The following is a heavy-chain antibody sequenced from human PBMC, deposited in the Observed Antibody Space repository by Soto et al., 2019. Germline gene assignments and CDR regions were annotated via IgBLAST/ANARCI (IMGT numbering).Heavy chain of an antibody. CDR1: GFTFSSYE. J-gene: IGHJ3*02. Sequence: HPGGSLRLSCAASGFTFSSYEMNWVRQAPGKGLEWVSYISSSGSTIYYADSVKGRFTISRDNAKNSLYLQMNSLRAEDTAVYYCARGPSYYDPSLDAFDIWGQGTMVTVSS. CDR3: ARGPSYYDPSLDAFDI. V-gene: IGHV3-48*03. D-gene: IGHD3-22*01. CDR2: ISSSGSTI.